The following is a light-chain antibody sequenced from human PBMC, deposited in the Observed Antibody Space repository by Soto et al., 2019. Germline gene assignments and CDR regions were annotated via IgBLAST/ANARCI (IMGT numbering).Light chain of an antibody. V-gene: IGLV2-11*01. Sequence: QSVLTQPRSVSGSPGQSVTISCTGTSSDVGGYNHVSWYQQHPGKAPKVVIYEVTKRPSGVPDRFSGSKSGNTASLTVSGLQAEDEADYYCSSYATGDNYVFGSGTKLTVL. CDR3: SSYATGDNYV. J-gene: IGLJ1*01. CDR2: EVT. CDR1: SSDVGGYNH.